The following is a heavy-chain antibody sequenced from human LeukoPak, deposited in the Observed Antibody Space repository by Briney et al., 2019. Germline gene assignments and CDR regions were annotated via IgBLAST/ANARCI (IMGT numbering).Heavy chain of an antibody. V-gene: IGHV3-53*01. J-gene: IGHJ4*02. CDR2: IYSGGST. CDR1: GFAVSSNY. CDR3: ASCKDGYNYFGC. Sequence: GGSLRLSCAASGFAVSSNYMSWVCQAPGKGLEWVSAIYSGGSTYYADPVKGRFTISRDNSKNTLHLQMNSLRAEDTAVYYCASCKDGYNYFGCWGQGTLVTVST. D-gene: IGHD5-24*01.